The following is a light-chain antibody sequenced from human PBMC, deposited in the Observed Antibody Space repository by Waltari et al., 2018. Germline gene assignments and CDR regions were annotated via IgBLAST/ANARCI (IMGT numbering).Light chain of an antibody. CDR1: QSIMTN. CDR2: DAS. J-gene: IGKJ1*01. V-gene: IGKV3-15*01. Sequence: EIVMTQSPATLPVSPGERGTLSCWASQSIMTNVAWYQQKPGQAPRLLIYDASTRATDTPARFSGSGSGTDFTLTISSLQSEDFATYYCLQQSVYPWTFGQGTKVEI. CDR3: LQQSVYPWT.